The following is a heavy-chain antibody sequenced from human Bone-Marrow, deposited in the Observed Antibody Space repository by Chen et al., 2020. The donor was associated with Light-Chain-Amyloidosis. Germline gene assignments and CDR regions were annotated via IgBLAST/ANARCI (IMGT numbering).Heavy chain of an antibody. CDR1: GGSFSGYC. CDR3: AGRSSSSYGRSLES. D-gene: IGHD6-6*01. CDR2: INHSGSI. J-gene: IGHJ4*02. V-gene: IGHV4-34*01. Sequence: QVQLHQWGPGLLKPAETLSLTCAVSGGSFSGYCWTWIRQSPGKGLEWIGEINHSGSITSNPSLDSRFTMSVDMSKNQFSLQLRSVTAADTALFYCAGRSSSSYGRSLESWGQGILVTVSS.